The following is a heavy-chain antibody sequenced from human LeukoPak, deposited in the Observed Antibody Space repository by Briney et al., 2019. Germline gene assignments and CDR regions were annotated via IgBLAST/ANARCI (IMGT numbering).Heavy chain of an antibody. D-gene: IGHD3-9*01. CDR2: ITSGGDYI. J-gene: IGHJ4*02. Sequence: AGSLRLSCAASGFTFNTFNRNWVRQAPGKGLEWVSAITSGGDYIYYADLVKGLFTTARDNTKNSLLRQRIIRGVEDTAVYYCARVHYDVLAASYRWTLDYWGQGTLVTVSS. CDR3: ARVHYDVLAASYRWTLDY. V-gene: IGHV3-21*01. CDR1: GFTFNTFN.